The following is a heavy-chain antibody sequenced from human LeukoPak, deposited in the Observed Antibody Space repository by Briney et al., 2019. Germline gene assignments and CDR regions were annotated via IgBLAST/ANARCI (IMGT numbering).Heavy chain of an antibody. J-gene: IGHJ4*02. V-gene: IGHV3-23*01. CDR3: AKDPYSNYIW. CDR1: GFTFRHYA. Sequence: GGSLRLSCLASGFTFRHYAMSWVRQTPGKGLEWVSSLSSTGETTYYSASVKGRFTISRDNSKNTLYLQMNSLRAEDTAVYYCAKDPYSNYIWWGQGTLVTVSS. CDR2: LSSTGETT. D-gene: IGHD4-4*01.